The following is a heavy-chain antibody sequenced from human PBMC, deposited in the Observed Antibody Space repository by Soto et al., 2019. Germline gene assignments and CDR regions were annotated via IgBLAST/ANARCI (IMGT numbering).Heavy chain of an antibody. V-gene: IGHV1-2*04. CDR3: ARGFIARYYYGSGIPPPFYYGMDV. CDR2: INPNSGGT. Sequence: PSVKVSCKASGYTFTGYYMHWVRQAPGQGLEWMGWINPNSGGTNYAQKFQGWVTMTRDTSISTAYMELSRLRSDDTAVYYCARGFIARYYYGSGIPPPFYYGMDVWGQGTTVTSP. CDR1: GYTFTGYY. D-gene: IGHD3-10*01. J-gene: IGHJ6*02.